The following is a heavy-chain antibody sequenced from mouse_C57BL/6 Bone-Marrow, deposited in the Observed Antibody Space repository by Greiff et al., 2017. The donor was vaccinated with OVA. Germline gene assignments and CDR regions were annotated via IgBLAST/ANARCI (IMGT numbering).Heavy chain of an antibody. Sequence: DVKLVESGGDLVKPGGSLKLSCAASGFTFSSYGMSWVRQTPDKRLEWVATISSGGSYTYYPDSVKGRFTISRDNAKNTLYLQMSSLKSEDTAMYYCARHVDYYAMDYWGQGTSVTVSS. CDR3: ARHVDYYAMDY. V-gene: IGHV5-6*02. CDR1: GFTFSSYG. J-gene: IGHJ4*01. CDR2: ISSGGSYT.